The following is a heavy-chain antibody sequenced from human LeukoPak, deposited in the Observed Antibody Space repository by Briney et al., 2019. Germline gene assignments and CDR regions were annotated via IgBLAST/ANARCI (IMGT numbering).Heavy chain of an antibody. CDR2: ISYDGSNK. CDR1: GFTFSGYW. D-gene: IGHD3-22*01. Sequence: GGSLRLSCAGYGFTFSGYWMSWVRQAPGKGLEWVAVISYDGSNKYYADSVKGRFTISRDNSKNTLYLQMNSLRAEDTAVYYCARGRIVIAPHDYWGQGTLVTVSS. J-gene: IGHJ4*02. V-gene: IGHV3-30-3*01. CDR3: ARGRIVIAPHDY.